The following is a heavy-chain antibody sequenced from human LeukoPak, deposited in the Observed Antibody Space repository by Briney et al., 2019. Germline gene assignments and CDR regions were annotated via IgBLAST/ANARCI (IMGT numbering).Heavy chain of an antibody. V-gene: IGHV3-48*04. CDR2: ISSSSSAI. CDR1: GFTFSTYS. CDR3: ARSRYCTSSSCLNGRGAFDI. Sequence: PGGSLRLSCAASGFTFSTYSMNWVRQAPGKGLEWVSYISSSSSAIYYADSVKGRFSISRDNAKNSLYLQMNSLRAEDTAVYYCARSRYCTSSSCLNGRGAFDIWGQGTMVTVSS. J-gene: IGHJ3*02. D-gene: IGHD2-2*01.